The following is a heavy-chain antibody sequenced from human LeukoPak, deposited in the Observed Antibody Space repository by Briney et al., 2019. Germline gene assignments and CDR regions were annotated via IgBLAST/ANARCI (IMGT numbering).Heavy chain of an antibody. CDR3: AKEGGWDPDSFDY. CDR1: GFTFSSYA. V-gene: IGHV3-23*01. D-gene: IGHD6-19*01. CDR2: ISGSGGST. Sequence: GRSLRLSCAASGFTFSSYAMHWVRQAPGKGLEWVSAISGSGGSTYYADSVKGRFTISRDNSKNTLYLQMNSLRAEDTAVYYCAKEGGWDPDSFDYWGQGTLVTVSS. J-gene: IGHJ4*02.